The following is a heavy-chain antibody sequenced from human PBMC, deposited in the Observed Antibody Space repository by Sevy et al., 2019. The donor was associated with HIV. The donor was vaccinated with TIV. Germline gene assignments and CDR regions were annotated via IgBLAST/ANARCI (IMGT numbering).Heavy chain of an antibody. Sequence: SETLSLTCTVSGGSISGYYWSWIRQPPGKGLEWIGYIYYSGSTDYNPSLKTRVTISVDTSKNQFSLKLSSVTAADTAVYYCARVPCSSTSCYGYYFDYWGQGTLVTVSS. D-gene: IGHD2-2*01. CDR1: GGSISGYY. J-gene: IGHJ4*02. CDR3: ARVPCSSTSCYGYYFDY. V-gene: IGHV4-59*01. CDR2: IYYSGST.